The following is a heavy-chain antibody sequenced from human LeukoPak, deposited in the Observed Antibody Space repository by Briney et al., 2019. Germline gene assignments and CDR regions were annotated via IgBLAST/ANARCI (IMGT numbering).Heavy chain of an antibody. CDR2: IRYDGSNK. CDR1: GFTFSSYG. D-gene: IGHD1-14*01. J-gene: IGHJ4*02. Sequence: PGGSLRLSCAASGFTFSSYGMHWVRQAPGKGLEWVAFIRYDGSNKYYADSVKGRFTISRDNPKNTLYLQMNSLRAEDTAVYYCAVGNRFSEDYWGQGTLVTVSS. CDR3: AVGNRFSEDY. V-gene: IGHV3-30*02.